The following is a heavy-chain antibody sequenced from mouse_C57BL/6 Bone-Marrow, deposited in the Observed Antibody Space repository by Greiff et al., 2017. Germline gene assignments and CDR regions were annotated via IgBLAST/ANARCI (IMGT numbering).Heavy chain of an antibody. CDR3: ARDYYGSSFWFAY. CDR2: IDPSDSYT. V-gene: IGHV1-69*01. Sequence: QVQLQQPGAELVMPGASVKLSCKASGYTFTSYWMHWVKQRPGQGLEWIGEIDPSDSYTNYNQKFKGKSTLTVDKSSSTAYMQLSSLTSADSAVYYFARDYYGSSFWFAYWGQGTLVTVSA. D-gene: IGHD1-1*01. J-gene: IGHJ3*01. CDR1: GYTFTSYW.